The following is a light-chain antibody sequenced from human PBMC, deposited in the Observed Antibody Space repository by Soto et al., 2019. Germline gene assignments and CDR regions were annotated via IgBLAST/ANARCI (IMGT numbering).Light chain of an antibody. CDR1: QPVGRRY. CDR3: QQYDSTPPWT. Sequence: VVLTQSPGILYLSPGERATRSCRASQPVGRRYLAWYQQKPGQPPRLLILGTATRATGIPDRFSGGGSGTEFTHTISRLDPEDLAVYYYQQYDSTPPWTFGQGTRVEV. V-gene: IGKV3-20*01. CDR2: GTA. J-gene: IGKJ1*01.